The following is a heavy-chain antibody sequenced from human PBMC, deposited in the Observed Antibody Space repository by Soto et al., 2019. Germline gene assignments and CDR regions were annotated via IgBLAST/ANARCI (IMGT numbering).Heavy chain of an antibody. D-gene: IGHD2-2*01. CDR1: GFTFSHYY. V-gene: IGHV3-74*01. J-gene: IGHJ6*04. Sequence: EVQLVESGGGLVQPGGSLRLSCAASGFTFSHYYMHWVRQVPGKGLVWVSYINSVGSTSYADSVRGRFTVSRDNAKNTLYLEMNGLTGEDTALYYCVRGGCSSTSCLDVWGEGTTVTVSS. CDR3: VRGGCSSTSCLDV. CDR2: INSVGST.